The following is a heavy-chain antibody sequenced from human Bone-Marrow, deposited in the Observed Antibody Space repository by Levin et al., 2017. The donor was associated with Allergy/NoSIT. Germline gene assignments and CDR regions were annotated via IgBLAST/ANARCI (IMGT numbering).Heavy chain of an antibody. D-gene: IGHD4-17*01. CDR2: ISYDGSNK. CDR3: ARDPLGGYGDPTYYYYYGMDV. CDR1: GFTFSSYA. Sequence: GGSLRLSCAASGFTFSSYAMHWVRQAPGKGLEWVAVISYDGSNKYYADSVKGRFTISRDNSKNTLYLQMNSLRAEDTAVYYCARDPLGGYGDPTYYYYYGMDVWGQGTTVTVSS. V-gene: IGHV3-30-3*01. J-gene: IGHJ6*02.